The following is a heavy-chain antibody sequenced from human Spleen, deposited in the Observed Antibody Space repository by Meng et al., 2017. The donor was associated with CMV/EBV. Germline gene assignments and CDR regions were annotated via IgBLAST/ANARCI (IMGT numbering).Heavy chain of an antibody. J-gene: IGHJ4*02. CDR1: GFTFSAYT. V-gene: IGHV3-74*01. CDR2: INSDGSST. Sequence: GGSLRLSCVASGFTFSAYTMTWVRQAPGKGLVWVSRINSDGSSTTYADSVKGRFTISRDNAKNTLYLQMNSLRAEDTAVYYCARDDSSGFDYWGKGTLVTV. D-gene: IGHD3-22*01. CDR3: ARDDSSGFDY.